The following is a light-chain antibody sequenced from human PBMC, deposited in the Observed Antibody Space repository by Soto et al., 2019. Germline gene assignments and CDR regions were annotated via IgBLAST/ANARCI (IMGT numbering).Light chain of an antibody. CDR1: QTVRSH. CDR2: GES. J-gene: IGKJ4*01. V-gene: IGKV3-15*01. Sequence: IVMTQSPVTLSLSPGERATLSCRASQTVRSHLAWFQQKPGQAPRLLIYGESTRATGVPARFSGSGSGTEFTLIISSLQSEDFAVYYCQQYNNWPLTFGGGTKVEIK. CDR3: QQYNNWPLT.